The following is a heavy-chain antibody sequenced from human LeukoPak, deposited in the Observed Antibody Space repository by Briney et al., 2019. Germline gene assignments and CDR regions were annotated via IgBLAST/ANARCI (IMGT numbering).Heavy chain of an antibody. D-gene: IGHD4-23*01. CDR2: IYTNGNT. CDR1: GVSVSNFY. J-gene: IGHJ5*02. Sequence: SETLSLTCTVSGVSVSNFYWSWIRQPAGKGLEWIGRIYTNGNTNYSPSLKSRVTMSADTSKNQFSLKLSSVTAADTAVYYCARVVLGRGTTVVTHIDPWGQGTLVTVSS. V-gene: IGHV4-4*07. CDR3: ARVVLGRGTTVVTHIDP.